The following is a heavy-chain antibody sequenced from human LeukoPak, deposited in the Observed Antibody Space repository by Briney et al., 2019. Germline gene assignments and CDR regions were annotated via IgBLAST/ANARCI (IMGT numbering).Heavy chain of an antibody. Sequence: GGSLRLSCAASGFTFSSYGMHWVRQAPGKGLEWVSAISGSGGRTYYADSVKGRFTISRDNAKNTLYLQMNSLRAEDTAVYYCAKSQRYDAFDIWGQGTMVTVSP. CDR1: GFTFSSYG. CDR3: AKSQRYDAFDI. V-gene: IGHV3-23*01. D-gene: IGHD1-26*01. CDR2: ISGSGGRT. J-gene: IGHJ3*02.